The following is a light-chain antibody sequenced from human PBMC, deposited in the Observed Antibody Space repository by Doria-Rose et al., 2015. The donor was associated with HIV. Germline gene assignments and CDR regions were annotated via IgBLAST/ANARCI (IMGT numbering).Light chain of an antibody. Sequence: EIVMTQSPGTLSLSPGERATLPCRASQSFSSTYLAWYQQKPVQAPSLLIYDGSTRATGIPDRFSASGSGTDFTLTINRLEPEDFALYYCHQYGTSWTFGQGTKVEI. J-gene: IGKJ1*01. CDR2: DGS. CDR3: HQYGTSWT. CDR1: QSFSSTY. V-gene: IGKV3-20*01.